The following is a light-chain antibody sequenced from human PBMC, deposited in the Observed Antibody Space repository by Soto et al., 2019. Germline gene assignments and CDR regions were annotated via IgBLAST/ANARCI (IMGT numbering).Light chain of an antibody. CDR2: DVS. J-gene: IGLJ3*02. V-gene: IGLV2-8*01. CDR1: SSDVGGYNY. Sequence: QSALTQPPSASGSPGQSVTISCTGTSSDVGGYNYVSWYQQHPGKAPKLMIYDVSKRPSGVPGRFSGSKSGNTASLTVSVLQAEDEADYYCSSYAGSNNHWVFGGGTKLTVL. CDR3: SSYAGSNNHWV.